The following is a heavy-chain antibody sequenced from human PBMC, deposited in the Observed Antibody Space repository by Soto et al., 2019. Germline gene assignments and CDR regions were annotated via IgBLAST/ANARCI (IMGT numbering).Heavy chain of an antibody. V-gene: IGHV3-23*01. CDR3: AKIAAPWVAPGYYYYYGMDV. CDR2: ISGSGGST. CDR1: GFTFSSYA. J-gene: IGHJ6*02. D-gene: IGHD6-6*01. Sequence: GGSLRLSCAASGFTFSSYAMSWVRQAPGKGLEWVSAISGSGGSTYYADSVTGRFTISRDNSKNTLYLQMNSLRAEDTAVYYCAKIAAPWVAPGYYYYYGMDVWGQGTTVTVSS.